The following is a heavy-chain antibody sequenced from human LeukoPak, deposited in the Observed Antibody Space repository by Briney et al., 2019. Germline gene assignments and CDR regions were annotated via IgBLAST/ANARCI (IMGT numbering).Heavy chain of an antibody. J-gene: IGHJ4*02. CDR3: AKDDFLYGSGSATPDY. D-gene: IGHD3-10*01. Sequence: GGSLRLSCAASGFTFSSYGMHWVRQAPGKGLEWVAFIRYDGSNKYYADSVKGRFTISRDNSKNTLYLQMNSLRAEDTAVYYCAKDDFLYGSGSATPDYWDQGTLVTVSS. CDR1: GFTFSSYG. V-gene: IGHV3-30*02. CDR2: IRYDGSNK.